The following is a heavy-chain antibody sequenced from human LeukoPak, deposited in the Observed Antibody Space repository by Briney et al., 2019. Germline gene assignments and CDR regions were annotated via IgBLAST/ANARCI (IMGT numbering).Heavy chain of an antibody. CDR1: GYTFTSYD. CDR2: ISAYNGNT. J-gene: IGHJ4*02. V-gene: IGHV1-18*01. Sequence: ASVNVSCKASGYTFTSYDITWVRQAPGQGREWMGWISAYNGNTNCSQKFQGRVTMTTDTSTNIAYMELTSLRSDDTAVYYCARGGDYGDYGSPHDYWGQGTLVIVSS. CDR3: ARGGDYGDYGSPHDY. D-gene: IGHD4-17*01.